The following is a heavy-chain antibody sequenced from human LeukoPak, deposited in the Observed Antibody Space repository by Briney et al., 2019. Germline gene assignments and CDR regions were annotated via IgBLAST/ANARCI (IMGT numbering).Heavy chain of an antibody. D-gene: IGHD3-10*01. J-gene: IGHJ4*02. CDR1: GFTFSSYA. CDR2: IKQDGSEK. V-gene: IGHV3-7*01. CDR3: ATMVRGVIIGGDY. Sequence: PGGSLRLSCAASGFTFSSYAMSWVRQAPGKGLEWVANIKQDGSEKYYVDSVKGRFTISRDNAKNSLYLQMNSLRAEDTAVYYCATMVRGVIIGGDYWGQGTLVTVSS.